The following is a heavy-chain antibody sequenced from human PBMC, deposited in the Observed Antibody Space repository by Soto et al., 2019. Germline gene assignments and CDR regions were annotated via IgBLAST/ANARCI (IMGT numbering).Heavy chain of an antibody. J-gene: IGHJ3*02. CDR2: IKQDGSKK. CDR3: TRDLSPWIGGAWLDAFDI. D-gene: IGHD6-19*01. CDR1: GFTLSNYW. Sequence: EVQVVESGGGWVQPGGSLRLSCAASGFTLSNYWMTWVRQAPGKGLEWVANIKQDGSKKQFVDSVEGRFTISRDNAKNSLYLQMNSLRVEDTAMYYCTRDLSPWIGGAWLDAFDIWGQGTMVTVSS. V-gene: IGHV3-7*01.